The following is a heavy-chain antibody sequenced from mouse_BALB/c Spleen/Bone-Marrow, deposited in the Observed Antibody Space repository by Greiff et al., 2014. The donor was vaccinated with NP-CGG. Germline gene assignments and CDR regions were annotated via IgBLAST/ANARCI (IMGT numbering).Heavy chain of an antibody. Sequence: VQVVESGAELVRPGSSVKISCKASGYAFSSYWMNWVEQRPGQGLEWIGQIYPGDGDTNYNGKFKGKATLTADKSSSTAYMQLSSLTSEDSAVYFCARQYGNYFDYWGQGTTLTVSS. D-gene: IGHD2-10*02. V-gene: IGHV1-80*01. CDR1: GYAFSSYW. CDR2: IYPGDGDT. CDR3: ARQYGNYFDY. J-gene: IGHJ2*01.